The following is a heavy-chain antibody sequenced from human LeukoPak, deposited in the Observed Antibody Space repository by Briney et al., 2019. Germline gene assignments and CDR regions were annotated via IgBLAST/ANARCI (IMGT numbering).Heavy chain of an antibody. D-gene: IGHD3-10*01. V-gene: IGHV3-21*06. CDR2: ISNSGAST. CDR1: GFTFSSYS. J-gene: IGHJ4*02. Sequence: PGESLRLPCVASGFTFSSYSTNWVRQAPGKGLEWVSSISNSGASTDYADSVKGRFTISRDNAKNSLYLQMTSLRAEDTAVYYCARESRRYGSGSYPPDYWGRGTLVTVSS. CDR3: ARESRRYGSGSYPPDY.